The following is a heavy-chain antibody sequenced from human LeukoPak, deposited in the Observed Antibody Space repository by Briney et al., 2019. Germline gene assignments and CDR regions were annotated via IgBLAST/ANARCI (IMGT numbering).Heavy chain of an antibody. J-gene: IGHJ5*02. CDR2: IYSGGST. D-gene: IGHD6-13*01. Sequence: GGSLRLSCAASGFTVSSNYMSWVRQAPGKGLEWVSVIYSGGSTYYADSVKGRFTISRDNSKNTLYLQMNSLRAEDTAVYYCAKGPLAAAGTFDPWGQGTLVTVSS. CDR1: GFTVSSNY. CDR3: AKGPLAAAGTFDP. V-gene: IGHV3-66*01.